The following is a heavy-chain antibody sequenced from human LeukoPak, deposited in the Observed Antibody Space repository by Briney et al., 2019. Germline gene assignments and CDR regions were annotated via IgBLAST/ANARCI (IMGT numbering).Heavy chain of an antibody. Sequence: SESLSLTCAVYGGSFSGYYWSWIRQPPGKGLEWIGEINHSGSTNYNTSLKSRVTISVDTSKNQFSLKLSSVTAADTAVYYCARGPYYYDSSGYYRPRRPFDYWGQGTLVTVSS. V-gene: IGHV4-34*01. CDR2: INHSGST. J-gene: IGHJ4*02. CDR1: GGSFSGYY. CDR3: ARGPYYYDSSGYYRPRRPFDY. D-gene: IGHD3-22*01.